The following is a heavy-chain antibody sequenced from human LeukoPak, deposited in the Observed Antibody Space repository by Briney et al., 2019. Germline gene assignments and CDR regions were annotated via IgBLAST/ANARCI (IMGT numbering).Heavy chain of an antibody. J-gene: IGHJ4*02. D-gene: IGHD3-22*01. CDR3: AKGGYYDSSSPFDY. Sequence: GGSLRLSCEASGFSFSGSWMTWVRQAPGKGLEWVAVISYDGSNKYYADSVKGRFTISRDNSKNTLYLQMNSLRAEDTAVYYCAKGGYYDSSSPFDYWGQGTLVTVSS. CDR2: ISYDGSNK. V-gene: IGHV3-30*18. CDR1: GFSFSGSW.